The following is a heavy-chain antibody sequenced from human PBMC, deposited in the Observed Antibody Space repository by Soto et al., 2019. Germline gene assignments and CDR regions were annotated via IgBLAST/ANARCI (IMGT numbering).Heavy chain of an antibody. J-gene: IGHJ4*02. Sequence: QVQLVQSGAEVKRPGSSVKVSCKASGDTFSFYSINWVRQAPGLGLEWMGRVNPILSMSNYAQRFQGRVTXTXDXXTSTAYMELSGRRSEDTAMYYCATSYGSGYRAVDYWGQGALVTVSS. CDR3: ATSYGSGYRAVDY. D-gene: IGHD3-10*01. V-gene: IGHV1-69*04. CDR2: VNPILSMS. CDR1: GDTFSFYS.